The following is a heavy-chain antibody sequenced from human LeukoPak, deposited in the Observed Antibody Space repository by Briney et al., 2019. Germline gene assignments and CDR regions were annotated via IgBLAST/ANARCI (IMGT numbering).Heavy chain of an antibody. J-gene: IGHJ4*02. D-gene: IGHD6-19*01. V-gene: IGHV3-30-3*01. CDR2: ISYDGSNK. CDR1: GFTFSSYA. Sequence: GGSLRLSCAASGFTFSSYAMHWVRQAPGKGLEWVAVISYDGSNKYYADSVKGRFTISRDNSKNTLYLQMNGLRAEDTAVYYCARDRIAVAVHPEAFDYWGQGTLVTVSS. CDR3: ARDRIAVAVHPEAFDY.